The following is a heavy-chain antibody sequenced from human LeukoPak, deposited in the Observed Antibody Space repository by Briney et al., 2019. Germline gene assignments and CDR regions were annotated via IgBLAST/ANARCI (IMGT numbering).Heavy chain of an antibody. CDR1: GGSLCNTNW. CDR3: SREDGAFSPFGY. D-gene: IGHD5-24*01. Sequence: SDTVSLTCGVSGGSLCNTNWRSSVPPPPGQGLEWVGENALSGLTNYNPSPKSRVTVLLDKSKKHLSLILPSVAAADTAVYYCSREDGAFSPFGYWGQGTLVTVPS. V-gene: IGHV4-4*02. J-gene: IGHJ4*02. CDR2: NALSGLT.